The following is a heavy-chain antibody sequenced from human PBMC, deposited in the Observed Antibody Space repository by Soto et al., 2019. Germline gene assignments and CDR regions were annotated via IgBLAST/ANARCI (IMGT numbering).Heavy chain of an antibody. Sequence: QVQLQESGPGLVEAAETLSLTCTVSGGSLSSYYWSWIRQPPAKVLEWIGYVFYTGRDNYNASLKSRVCISLDTYNYLFSLKRSSVTAADTAVYYCARDGDGRMTTNPYYYNGMDVWGPGTTVTVSS. V-gene: IGHV4-59*01. CDR1: GGSLSSYY. J-gene: IGHJ6*02. CDR3: ARDGDGRMTTNPYYYNGMDV. CDR2: VFYTGRD. D-gene: IGHD4-4*01.